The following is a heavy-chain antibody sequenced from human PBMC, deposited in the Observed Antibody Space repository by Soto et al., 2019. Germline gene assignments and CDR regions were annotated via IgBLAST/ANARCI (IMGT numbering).Heavy chain of an antibody. CDR2: IYWDDDK. V-gene: IGHV2-5*02. D-gene: IGHD6-6*01. Sequence: SGPTLVNPTQTLTLTCTFSGFSLSTDDVGVGWIRQPPGKALDWLAVIYWDDDKRYSPSLKSRLTITKDTSKNQVLLTMTNMDPVDTATYFCARTKYSISSFDYWGQGALVTVSS. CDR3: ARTKYSISSFDY. CDR1: GFSLSTDDVG. J-gene: IGHJ4*02.